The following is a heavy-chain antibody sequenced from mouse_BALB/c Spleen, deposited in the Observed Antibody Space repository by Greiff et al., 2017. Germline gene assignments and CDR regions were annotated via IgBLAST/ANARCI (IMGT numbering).Heavy chain of an antibody. J-gene: IGHJ4*01. CDR3: SQTAGYYAMDY. CDR2: IDPANGNI. CDR1: GFNIKDTY. D-gene: IGHD1-2*01. Sequence: VQLQQSGAELVKPGASVKLSCTASGFNIKDTYMHWVKQRPEQGLEWIGRIDPANGNIKYDPKFQGKATISADTSSNTSYLQLSSLTSEDTAVYYCSQTAGYYAMDYWGQGTSVTVSA. V-gene: IGHV14-3*02.